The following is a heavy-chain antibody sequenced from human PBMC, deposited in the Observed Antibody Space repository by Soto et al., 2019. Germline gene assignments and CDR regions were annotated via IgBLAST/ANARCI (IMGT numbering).Heavy chain of an antibody. CDR3: ERVWPPAFWGGDSSPPGDTFNI. Sequence: GGSLRLSCAASGFTFSSYAMSWVRQAPGKGLEWVSAISGSGGSTYYADSVKGRFTISRDNSKNTLYLQMNSLRAEDTAVYYWERVWPPAFWGGDSSPPGDTFNIWGQGKMV. D-gene: IGHD2-21*01. V-gene: IGHV3-23*01. CDR2: ISGSGGST. CDR1: GFTFSSYA. J-gene: IGHJ3*02.